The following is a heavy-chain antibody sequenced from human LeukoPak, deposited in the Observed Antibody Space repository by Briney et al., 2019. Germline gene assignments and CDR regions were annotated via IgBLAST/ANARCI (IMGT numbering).Heavy chain of an antibody. J-gene: IGHJ3*02. Sequence: ASVTVSCKASGYTFTSYDINWVRQATGQGLEWMGWMNPNSGNTGYAQKFQGRVTMTRNTSISTAYMELSSLRSEDTAVYYCARVVHFYGRGAFDIWGQGTMVTVSS. CDR2: MNPNSGNT. CDR1: GYTFTSYD. D-gene: IGHD4-17*01. V-gene: IGHV1-8*01. CDR3: ARVVHFYGRGAFDI.